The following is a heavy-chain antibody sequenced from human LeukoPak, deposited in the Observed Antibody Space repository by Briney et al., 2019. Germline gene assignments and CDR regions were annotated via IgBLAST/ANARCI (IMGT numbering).Heavy chain of an antibody. V-gene: IGHV3-7*03. J-gene: IGHJ5*02. CDR1: GFTFSSYW. CDR2: IKQDGSEK. D-gene: IGHD3-10*01. Sequence: GGSLRLSCAASGFTFSSYWMSWVRQAPGKGLEWVANIKQDGSEKYYVDSVKGRFTISRDNAKNSLYLQMNSLRAEDTAVYYCARGIWFGYNWFDPWGQGTPVTVSS. CDR3: ARGIWFGYNWFDP.